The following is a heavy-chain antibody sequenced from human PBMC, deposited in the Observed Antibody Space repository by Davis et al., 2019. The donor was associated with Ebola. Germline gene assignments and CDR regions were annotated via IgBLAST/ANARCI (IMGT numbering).Heavy chain of an antibody. J-gene: IGHJ3*02. Sequence: GGSLRLSCAASGFTFSSYAMHWVRQAPGKGLEWVAVISYDGSNKYYADSVKGRFTISRDNSKNTLYLQMNSLRAEDTAVYYCASGPWYSGSYYHAFDIWGQGTMVTVSS. CDR2: ISYDGSNK. CDR3: ASGPWYSGSYYHAFDI. V-gene: IGHV3-30-3*01. CDR1: GFTFSSYA. D-gene: IGHD1-26*01.